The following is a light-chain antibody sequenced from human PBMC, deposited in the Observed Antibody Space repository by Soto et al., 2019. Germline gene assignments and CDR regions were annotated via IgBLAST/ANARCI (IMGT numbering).Light chain of an antibody. CDR3: CSYAGSSPYV. J-gene: IGLJ1*01. CDR2: EGS. Sequence: QSVLTQPASVSGSPGQSITISRTGTSSDVGSYNLVSWYQQHPGKAPKLMIYEGSKRPSGVSNRFSGSKSGNTASLTISGLQAEDEADYYCCSYAGSSPYVFGTGTKLTVL. V-gene: IGLV2-23*01. CDR1: SSDVGSYNL.